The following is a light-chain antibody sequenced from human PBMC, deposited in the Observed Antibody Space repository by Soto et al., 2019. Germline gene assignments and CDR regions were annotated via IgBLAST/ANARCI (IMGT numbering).Light chain of an antibody. Sequence: QSALTQPPSASSTPGQTVTISCSGSTSNIGTFYVYWYQHLPGTAPKLLIYLGDQRASGVSDRFSGSKSGTSASLAINGLPSDDEADYYCAPWDDNLNAYVFGSGTKVTVL. J-gene: IGLJ1*01. CDR2: LGD. CDR3: APWDDNLNAYV. V-gene: IGLV1-47*02. CDR1: TSNIGTFY.